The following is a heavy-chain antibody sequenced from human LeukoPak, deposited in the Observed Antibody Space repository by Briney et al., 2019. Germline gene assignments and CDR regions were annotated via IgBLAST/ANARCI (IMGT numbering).Heavy chain of an antibody. CDR2: IYSDGSST. CDR1: GFTFSSYW. D-gene: IGHD5-18*01. Sequence: KAGGSLRLSCAASGFTFSSYWMHWVRQAPGKGLVWVSRIYSDGSSTSYADSVKGRFTISRDNAKNTLYLQMNSLRAEDTAMYYCARGLGGYSYGSHDYWGQGTLVTVSS. V-gene: IGHV3-74*01. J-gene: IGHJ4*02. CDR3: ARGLGGYSYGSHDY.